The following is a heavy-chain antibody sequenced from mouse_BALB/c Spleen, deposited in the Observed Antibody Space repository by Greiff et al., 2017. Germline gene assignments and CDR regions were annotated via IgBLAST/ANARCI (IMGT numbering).Heavy chain of an antibody. CDR2: ISSGGSYT. J-gene: IGHJ2*01. CDR3: ARQYYGSSLLFDY. V-gene: IGHV5-9-3*01. D-gene: IGHD1-1*01. CDR1: GFTFSSYA. Sequence: DVKLVESGGGLVKPGGSLKLSCAASGFTFSSYAMSWVRQTPEKRLEWVATISSGGSYTYYPDSVKGRFTISRDNAKNTLYLQMSSLRSEDTAMYYCARQYYGSSLLFDYWGQGTTLTVSS.